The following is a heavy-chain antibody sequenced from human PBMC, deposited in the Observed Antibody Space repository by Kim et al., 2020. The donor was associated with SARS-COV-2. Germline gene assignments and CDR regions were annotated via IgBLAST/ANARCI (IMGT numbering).Heavy chain of an antibody. V-gene: IGHV4-38-2*02. J-gene: IGHJ3*02. D-gene: IGHD3-22*01. Sequence: SETLSLTCTVSGYSISSGYYWGWIRQPPGKGLEWIGSIYHSGSTYYNPSLKSRVTISVDTSKNQFSLKLSSVTAADTAVYYCARGRKIVVVITTTRAFDIWGQGTMVTVSS. CDR1: GYSISSGYY. CDR2: IYHSGST. CDR3: ARGRKIVVVITTTRAFDI.